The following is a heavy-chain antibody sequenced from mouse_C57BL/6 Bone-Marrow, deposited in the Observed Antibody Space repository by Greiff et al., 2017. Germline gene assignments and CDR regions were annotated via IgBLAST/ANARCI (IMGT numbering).Heavy chain of an antibody. D-gene: IGHD1-1*01. J-gene: IGHJ1*03. CDR2: INPYNGGT. Sequence: EVQLQQSGPVLVKPGASVKMSCKASGYTFTDYYMNWVKQSHGKSLEWIGVINPYNGGTSYNQKFKGKATLIVDKSSSTAYMELNSLTSEDSAVYYCARPYYWNWYFDVWGTGTTVTVSS. CDR3: ARPYYWNWYFDV. V-gene: IGHV1-19*01. CDR1: GYTFTDYY.